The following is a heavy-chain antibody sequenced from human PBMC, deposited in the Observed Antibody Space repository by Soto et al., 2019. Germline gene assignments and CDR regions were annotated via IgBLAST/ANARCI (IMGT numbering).Heavy chain of an antibody. D-gene: IGHD6-13*01. Sequence: SQTLSLTCAISGDSVSSNSAAWNWIRQSPSRGLEWLGRTYCRSKWYNDYAVSVKSRITINPDTSKNQFSLQLNSVTPEDTAVYYCANSGIAAAGSAFDIWGQGTMVTVSS. CDR1: GDSVSSNSAA. CDR2: TYCRSKWYN. J-gene: IGHJ3*02. V-gene: IGHV6-1*01. CDR3: ANSGIAAAGSAFDI.